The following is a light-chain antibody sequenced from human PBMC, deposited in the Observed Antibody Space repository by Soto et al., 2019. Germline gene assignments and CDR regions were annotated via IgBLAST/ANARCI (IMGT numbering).Light chain of an antibody. CDR2: GVS. CDR1: ESLFGF. V-gene: IGKV3-15*01. CDR3: QSYNDWPFA. J-gene: IGKJ2*01. Sequence: DIVLTQSPATLSVSTGDRVTLSCRASESLFGFLAWYQQKPGQAPRLLMYGVSTWATGIPARFSGGGSATDFTLTSSSLQSEDSAFYFCQSYNDWPFASGLGTRLEI.